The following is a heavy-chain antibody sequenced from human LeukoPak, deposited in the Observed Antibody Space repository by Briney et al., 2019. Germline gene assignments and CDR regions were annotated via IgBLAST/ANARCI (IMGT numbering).Heavy chain of an antibody. CDR1: GGSISSGSYY. CDR2: IYTSGST. CDR3: ARGYYDSSGYYLFDY. Sequence: SETLSLTCTVSGGSISSGSYYWSWIRQPAGKGLEWIGRIYTSGSTNYNPSLKSRVTISVDTSKNQFSLKLRSVTAADTAVYYCARGYYDSSGYYLFDYWGQGTLVTVSS. D-gene: IGHD3-22*01. J-gene: IGHJ4*02. V-gene: IGHV4-61*02.